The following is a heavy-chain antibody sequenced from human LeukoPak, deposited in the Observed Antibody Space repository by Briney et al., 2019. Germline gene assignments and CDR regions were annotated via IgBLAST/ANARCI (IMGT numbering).Heavy chain of an antibody. CDR1: GFTFSGSA. V-gene: IGHV3-73*01. Sequence: GGSLRLSCAASGFTFSGSAMLWVRQASGKGPEWVGRIRSKVNNYATAYAASVKGRFTISRDDSKNTTYLQMNSLKTEDTAVYYCARGALYAYYMDVWGKGTTVTVSS. J-gene: IGHJ6*03. D-gene: IGHD2-2*02. CDR2: IRSKVNNYAT. CDR3: ARGALYAYYMDV.